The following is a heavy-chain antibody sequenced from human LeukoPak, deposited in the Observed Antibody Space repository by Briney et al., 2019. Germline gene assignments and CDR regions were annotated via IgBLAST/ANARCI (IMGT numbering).Heavy chain of an antibody. CDR1: GGSISSGSYY. J-gene: IGHJ5*02. Sequence: SETLSLTCTVSGGSISSGSYYWGWIRQPPGKGLEWIGTIYYSGSTYYNPCLRSRVTISVDTSKNQFSLKLRSVTAADTAVYYCARDVQRTYCDSTNCYNWFDPWGQGTLVTVSS. CDR2: IYYSGST. CDR3: ARDVQRTYCDSTNCYNWFDP. V-gene: IGHV4-39*07. D-gene: IGHD2/OR15-2a*01.